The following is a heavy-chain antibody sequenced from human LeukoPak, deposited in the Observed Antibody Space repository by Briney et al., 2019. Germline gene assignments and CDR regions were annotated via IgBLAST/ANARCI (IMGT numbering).Heavy chain of an antibody. CDR1: GGSISSSSYY. D-gene: IGHD6-13*01. CDR3: ARPRAYSSSWYYFDY. Sequence: SETLSLTCTVSGGSISSSSYYWGWIRQPPGKGLEWIGSIYYSGSTYYNPSLKSRVTISVDTSKNQFSLKLSSVTAADTAVYYCARPRAYSSSWYYFDYWGQGTLVTVSS. CDR2: IYYSGST. J-gene: IGHJ4*02. V-gene: IGHV4-39*01.